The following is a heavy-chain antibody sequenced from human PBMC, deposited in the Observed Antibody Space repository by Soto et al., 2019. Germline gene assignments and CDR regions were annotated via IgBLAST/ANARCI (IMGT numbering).Heavy chain of an antibody. CDR1: GFSLSSPGMN. J-gene: IGHJ4*02. Sequence: QVTLKESGPTLVKPTQTLTLTCSFSGFSLSSPGMNVGWIRQPPGKALGWLGMISWDVDKRYNPSLKNRVTITKDRSRTQVVLTMTNMDPVDTGTYYCPNSGGSSCLCDNWGQGTLVTFSS. CDR2: ISWDVDK. D-gene: IGHD6-13*01. CDR3: PNSGGSSCLCDN. V-gene: IGHV2-5*02.